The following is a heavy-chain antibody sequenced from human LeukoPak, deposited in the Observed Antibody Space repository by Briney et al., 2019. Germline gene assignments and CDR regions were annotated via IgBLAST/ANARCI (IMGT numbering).Heavy chain of an antibody. D-gene: IGHD1-26*01. CDR3: ARDGEEVGATPPAIDY. CDR2: ITPNSGDT. Sequence: ASVKVSCKASGYTFTDYYIHWVRQAPGQGLEWIGWITPNSGDTNSAQNFQGRVTMTRDTSISTAYMELTSLRSDDTAVYYCARDGEEVGATPPAIDYWGQGTLVTVSS. V-gene: IGHV1-2*02. CDR1: GYTFTDYY. J-gene: IGHJ4*02.